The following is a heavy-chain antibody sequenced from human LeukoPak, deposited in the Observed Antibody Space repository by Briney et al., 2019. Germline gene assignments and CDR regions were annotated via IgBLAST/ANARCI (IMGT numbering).Heavy chain of an antibody. Sequence: GESLKISFKGSGYRFTSYWIGWVRPMPGKGLEWMGIIYPGDSDTRYSPSFQGQVTISADKSISTAYLQWSSLKASDTAMYYCARHGVATIPYFDYWGQGTLGTVSS. CDR2: IYPGDSDT. J-gene: IGHJ4*02. CDR3: ARHGVATIPYFDY. V-gene: IGHV5-51*01. CDR1: GYRFTSYW. D-gene: IGHD5-12*01.